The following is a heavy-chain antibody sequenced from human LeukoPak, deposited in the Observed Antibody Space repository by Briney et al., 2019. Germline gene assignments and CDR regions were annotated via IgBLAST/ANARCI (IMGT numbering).Heavy chain of an antibody. CDR1: GDSISSNIYY. Sequence: PSETLSLTCTVSGDSISSNIYYWGWIRQPPGKGLEWIGSIYYSGSTYYNPSLKSRVTISVDTSKNQFSLKVSSVTAADTAVYYCARIKGHFNIVTTIWDWFDPWGQGTLVTVSS. D-gene: IGHD5-12*01. V-gene: IGHV4-39*07. J-gene: IGHJ5*02. CDR2: IYYSGST. CDR3: ARIKGHFNIVTTIWDWFDP.